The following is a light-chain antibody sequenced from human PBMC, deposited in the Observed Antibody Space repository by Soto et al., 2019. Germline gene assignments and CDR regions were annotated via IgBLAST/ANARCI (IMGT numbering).Light chain of an antibody. V-gene: IGKV3-20*01. CDR2: GAS. Sequence: DIVMTQSPVTLSLSPGDRATLSCRASETVSSYLLWYQQKPGQAPRLLICGASFGATGIPDRFSGSGSGTDFTLTIGRLERDDFAVYYCQQYISSPLTFGRGTKVDIK. CDR3: QQYISSPLT. CDR1: ETVSSY. J-gene: IGKJ1*01.